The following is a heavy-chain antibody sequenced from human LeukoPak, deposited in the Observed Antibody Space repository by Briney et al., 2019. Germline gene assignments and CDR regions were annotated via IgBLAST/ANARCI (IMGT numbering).Heavy chain of an antibody. CDR2: INHSGST. D-gene: IGHD6-19*01. Sequence: SETLSLTCAVYGGSFSGYYWSWIRQPPGKGLEWIGEINHSGSTNYNPSLKSRVTISVDTSKNQFSLKLSSVTAADTAVYYCARGSSGWENDAFDIWGQGTMVTVSS. CDR1: GGSFSGYY. J-gene: IGHJ3*02. CDR3: ARGSSGWENDAFDI. V-gene: IGHV4-34*01.